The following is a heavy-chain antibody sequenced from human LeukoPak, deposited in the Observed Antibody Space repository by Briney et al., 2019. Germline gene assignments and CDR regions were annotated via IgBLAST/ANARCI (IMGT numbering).Heavy chain of an antibody. J-gene: IGHJ4*02. CDR2: ISGSGGST. CDR3: AKDLVGYSLFY. Sequence: GVSLRLSCAASGFTFSSYGMSWVRQAPGKGLEWVSAISGSGGSTYYADSVKGRFTISRDNSKNTLYLQMNSLRAEDTAVYYCAKDLVGYSLFYWGQGTLVTVSS. V-gene: IGHV3-23*01. CDR1: GFTFSSYG. D-gene: IGHD5-18*01.